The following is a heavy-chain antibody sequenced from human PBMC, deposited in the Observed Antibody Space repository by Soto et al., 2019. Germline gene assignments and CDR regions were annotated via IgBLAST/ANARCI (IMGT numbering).Heavy chain of an antibody. Sequence: GESLITSCKGSWYSFTKHCIAWVLQRPGKGLEWMGIVYPGDSDTKYNPSFQGQVTFSADKSISTAYLQWSSLEASDTAMFYCAKLSGVHGTNAFDIWGQGTMVTVSS. CDR1: WYSFTKHC. CDR3: AKLSGVHGTNAFDI. J-gene: IGHJ3*02. CDR2: VYPGDSDT. V-gene: IGHV5-51*01. D-gene: IGHD2-2*01.